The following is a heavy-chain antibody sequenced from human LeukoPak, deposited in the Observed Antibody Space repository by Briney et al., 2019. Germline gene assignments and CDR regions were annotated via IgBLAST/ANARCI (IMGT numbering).Heavy chain of an antibody. D-gene: IGHD3-22*01. Sequence: PGGSRRLSCAASGFTVISNYMSWVRQAPGKALEWVSVIYSGGSTYYADSVKGRFTISRDHSKNTLYLQMNSLRAEDTAVYYCASPGTYYYDSSGYLRRGDDAFDIWGQGTMVTVSS. J-gene: IGHJ3*02. CDR1: GFTVISNY. V-gene: IGHV3-66*02. CDR2: IYSGGST. CDR3: ASPGTYYYDSSGYLRRGDDAFDI.